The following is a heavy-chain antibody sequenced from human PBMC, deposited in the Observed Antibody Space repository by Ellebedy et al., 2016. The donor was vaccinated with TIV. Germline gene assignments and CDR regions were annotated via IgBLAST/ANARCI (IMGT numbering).Heavy chain of an antibody. CDR2: ISWNSGSI. V-gene: IGHV3-9*01. Sequence: SLKISXAASGFTFSSYAMSWVRQAPGKGLEWVSGISWNSGSIGYADSVKGRFTISRDNAKNSLYLQMNSLRAEDTALYYCAKDMSGGYSYDTHQGVFDYWGQGTLVTVSS. D-gene: IGHD5-18*01. J-gene: IGHJ4*02. CDR1: GFTFSSYA. CDR3: AKDMSGGYSYDTHQGVFDY.